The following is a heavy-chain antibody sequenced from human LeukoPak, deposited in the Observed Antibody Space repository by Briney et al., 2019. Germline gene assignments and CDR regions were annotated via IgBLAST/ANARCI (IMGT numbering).Heavy chain of an antibody. V-gene: IGHV4-61*02. CDR1: GGSISSGSYY. CDR2: IYTSGST. D-gene: IGHD4-11*01. Sequence: TSETLSLTCTVSGGSISSGSYYWSWNRQPAGEGLEWIGRIYTSGSTNYNPSLKSRVTISVDTSKNQFSLKLSSVTAADTAVYYCAREVDYSNLYFDYWGQGTLVTVSS. J-gene: IGHJ4*02. CDR3: AREVDYSNLYFDY.